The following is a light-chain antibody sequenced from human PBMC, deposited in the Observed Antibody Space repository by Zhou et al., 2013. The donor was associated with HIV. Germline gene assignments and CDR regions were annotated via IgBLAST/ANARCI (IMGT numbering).Light chain of an antibody. CDR3: QQYLSYPLT. J-gene: IGKJ5*01. Sequence: IQMTQSPPSLSASVGDRVTITCRASQGLSGALAWYQQKPGKAPELLIYDASSLESGVPSRFSGSGSGTDFTLTISSLQPEDFATYYCQQYLSYPLTFGQGTRLEI. V-gene: IGKV1-13*02. CDR2: DAS. CDR1: QGLSGA.